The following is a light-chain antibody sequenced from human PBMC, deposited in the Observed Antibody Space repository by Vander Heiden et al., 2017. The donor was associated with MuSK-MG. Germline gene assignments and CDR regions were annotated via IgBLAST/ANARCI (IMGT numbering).Light chain of an antibody. V-gene: IGLV1-47*01. CDR1: SSTIGSNY. CDR2: RNN. CDR3: AAWDDSLSGPGV. J-gene: IGLJ2*01. Sequence: QSVLTQPPSAPGPPGQRVTLSCSGSSSTIGSNYVYWYQQLPGTAPKLLIYRNNQRPSGVPDRFSGSKSGTSASLAISGLRSEEEADYYCAAWDDSLSGPGVFGGGTKLTVL.